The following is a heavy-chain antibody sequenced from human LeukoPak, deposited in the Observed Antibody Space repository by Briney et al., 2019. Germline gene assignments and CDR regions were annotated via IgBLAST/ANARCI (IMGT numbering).Heavy chain of an antibody. CDR2: FHHSGIT. CDR1: GGSISNHHW. V-gene: IGHV4-4*02. Sequence: SGTLSLTCAVSGGSISNHHWWSWVRQPPGKGLEWIGEFHHSGITNYNPSLKSRVTISVDKSKNQFSLILSSVTAADTAVYYCARYPMTYCSSSSCTDYWGQGTLVTVSS. D-gene: IGHD2-2*01. CDR3: ARYPMTYCSSSSCTDY. J-gene: IGHJ4*02.